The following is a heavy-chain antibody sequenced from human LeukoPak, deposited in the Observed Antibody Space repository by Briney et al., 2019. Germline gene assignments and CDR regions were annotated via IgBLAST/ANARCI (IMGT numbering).Heavy chain of an antibody. CDR2: ISPSGGIT. CDR3: AHGSMYQLDY. V-gene: IGHV3-23*01. Sequence: GGTLRLSCAASGFIFSSHGMNWVRQAPGKGLEWVSGISPSGGITYYTDSVKGRFTISRDNAKNTLYLQMNSLRAEDTAVYYCAHGSMYQLDYWGQGTLVTVSS. J-gene: IGHJ4*02. D-gene: IGHD2-2*01. CDR1: GFIFSSHG.